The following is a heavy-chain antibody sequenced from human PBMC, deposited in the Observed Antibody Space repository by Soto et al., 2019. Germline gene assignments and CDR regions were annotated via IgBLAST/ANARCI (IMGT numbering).Heavy chain of an antibody. J-gene: IGHJ6*02. V-gene: IGHV3-66*01. Sequence: EVQLVQSGGGLVQPGGSPRLSCAASGFTVNNNYISWVRLAPGKGLEWVSVTYNGGKSYYADSVKDRFPISRDKSEKTLYLQMSSLRTAETDGYYCERDRTEAYYGMDVWCQGNKVNVSS. CDR2: TYNGGKS. CDR3: ERDRTEAYYGMDV. CDR1: GFTVNNNY.